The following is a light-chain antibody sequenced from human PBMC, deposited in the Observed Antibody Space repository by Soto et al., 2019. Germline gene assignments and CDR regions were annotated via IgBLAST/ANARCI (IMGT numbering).Light chain of an antibody. CDR2: GAS. Sequence: IVITQSPATRSVCPGARAKISYRAGQSVSSSYLAWYQQKPGQAPRLLIYGASSRATGIPDRFSGSGSGTDFSLTFSRLEPEDIALYYCQQYGSSQWTFGQGTKVDIK. CDR3: QQYGSSQWT. CDR1: QSVSSSY. V-gene: IGKV3-20*01. J-gene: IGKJ1*01.